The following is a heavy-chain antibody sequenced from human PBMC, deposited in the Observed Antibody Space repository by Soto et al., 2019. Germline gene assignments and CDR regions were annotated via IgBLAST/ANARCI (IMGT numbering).Heavy chain of an antibody. Sequence: QVQLVQSGAEVREPGASVKVSCKASGYSFTSLDINWVRQTAGQGLEWRGWMEPSSGKTGYAQKFHDRVTMTSDTSINTAYMELTTLTSYDTAFYYCARGVTAGVDYWGQGTLVTVSS. D-gene: IGHD1-26*01. CDR2: MEPSSGKT. CDR1: GYSFTSLD. CDR3: ARGVTAGVDY. V-gene: IGHV1-8*01. J-gene: IGHJ4*02.